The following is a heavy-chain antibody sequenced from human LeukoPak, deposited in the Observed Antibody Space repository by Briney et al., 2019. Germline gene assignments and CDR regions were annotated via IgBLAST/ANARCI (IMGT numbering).Heavy chain of an antibody. D-gene: IGHD6-19*01. CDR2: IKSDGSSR. CDR1: GFTFSSYW. J-gene: IGHJ4*02. V-gene: IGHV3-74*01. CDR3: ARRGAVAGTEDY. Sequence: PGGSLRLSCAASGFTFSSYWMHWVRQAPGKGLVWVSRIKSDGSSRNYADSVKGRFTISRDNAKNTLYLQMNGLRAEDTAVYYCARRGAVAGTEDYWGQGTLVTVSS.